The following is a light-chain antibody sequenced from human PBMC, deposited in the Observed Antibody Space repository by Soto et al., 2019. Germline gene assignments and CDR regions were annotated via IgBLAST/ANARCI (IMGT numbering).Light chain of an antibody. J-gene: IGLJ3*02. CDR1: SSDVGAYDY. CDR2: EVS. V-gene: IGLV2-14*01. CDR3: ISYGSNSARV. Sequence: QSVLTQPASVSGSPGQSITISCTGTSSDVGAYDYVSWYQQHPGKAPKVIIYEVSNRPSGVSNRFSGSKSGNTASLTISGLQAEDEADYYCISYGSNSARVFGVGTKLTVL.